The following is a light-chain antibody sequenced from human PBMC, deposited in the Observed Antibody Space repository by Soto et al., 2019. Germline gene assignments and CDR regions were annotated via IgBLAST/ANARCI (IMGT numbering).Light chain of an antibody. V-gene: IGLV2-14*01. CDR1: SSDVGGYKY. J-gene: IGLJ1*01. Sequence: QSALTQPASVSKSPGQSITISCTGASSDVGGYKYVSWYQQHPGKAPKLMIYDVSNRPSGVSNHFSGSKSGNTASLTISGLQAEDEADYYCSSYTSSSTYVFGTGTKLTVL. CDR2: DVS. CDR3: SSYTSSSTYV.